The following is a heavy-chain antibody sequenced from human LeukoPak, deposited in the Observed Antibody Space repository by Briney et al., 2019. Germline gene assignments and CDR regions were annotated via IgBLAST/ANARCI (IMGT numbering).Heavy chain of an antibody. J-gene: IGHJ4*02. CDR1: GYTFIGYY. CDR2: INPNSGGT. Sequence: ASVKVSCKASGYTFIGYYMHWVRQAPGQGLEWMGWINPNSGGTNYAQKFQGRVTMTRDRSISTAYMELSRLRSDDTAVYYCARVFSGWYFYFDNWGQGTLVTVSS. CDR3: ARVFSGWYFYFDN. V-gene: IGHV1-2*02. D-gene: IGHD6-19*01.